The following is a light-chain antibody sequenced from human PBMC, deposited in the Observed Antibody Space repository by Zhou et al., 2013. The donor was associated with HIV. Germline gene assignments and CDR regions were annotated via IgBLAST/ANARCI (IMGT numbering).Light chain of an antibody. CDR3: QQYNSYPRT. V-gene: IGKV1-5*03. J-gene: IGKJ1*01. CDR1: QSINSR. Sequence: DIQLTQSPSFLSASVGDRVTITCRASQSINSRLAWFQQKPGKGPKLLIYLASSLDSGVPSRFSGSESGTEFTLTISSLQPDDFATYYCQQYNSYPRTFGQGTKVEIK. CDR2: LAS.